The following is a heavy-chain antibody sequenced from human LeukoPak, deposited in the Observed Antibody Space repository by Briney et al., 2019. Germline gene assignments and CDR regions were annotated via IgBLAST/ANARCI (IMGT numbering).Heavy chain of an antibody. V-gene: IGHV3-11*01. CDR1: GFTFSDYY. CDR3: ARDRPPYYYGSASTQSHYYYYGMDV. Sequence: GGSLRLSRAASGFTFSDYYMSWIRQAPGKGLEWVSYISSSGSTIYYADSVKGRFTISRDNAKNSLYLQMNSLRAEDTAVYYCARDRPPYYYGSASTQSHYYYYGMDVWGQGTTVTVSS. CDR2: ISSSGSTI. D-gene: IGHD3-10*01. J-gene: IGHJ6*02.